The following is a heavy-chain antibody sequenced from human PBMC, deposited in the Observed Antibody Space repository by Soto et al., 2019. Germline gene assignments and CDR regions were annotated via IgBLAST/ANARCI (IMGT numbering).Heavy chain of an antibody. Sequence: QLQLQESGPGLVKPSETLSLTCTVSGGSISSSSYYWGWIRQPPGKGLEWIGSIYYSGSTYYNPSLKSRVTLPVNTSKDQVSLRLGSVTAGDTAVYYCGSRGSGWPDSPFHFWGQGTLVTVSS. J-gene: IGHJ4*02. D-gene: IGHD6-19*01. CDR3: GSRGSGWPDSPFHF. CDR2: IYYSGST. V-gene: IGHV4-39*01. CDR1: GGSISSSSYY.